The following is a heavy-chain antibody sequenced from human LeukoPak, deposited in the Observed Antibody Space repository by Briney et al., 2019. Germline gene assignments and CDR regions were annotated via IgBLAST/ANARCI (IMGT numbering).Heavy chain of an antibody. V-gene: IGHV3-21*01. Sequence: GGSLRLSCAASGFTFSSYSMNWVRQAPGKGLEWVSSISSSSSYIYYADSVKGRFTISRDNAKNSLYLQMNSLRAEDTAVYYCARVPFLYPYYFDYWGQGTLVTVSS. CDR1: GFTFSSYS. CDR3: ARVPFLYPYYFDY. J-gene: IGHJ4*02. CDR2: ISSSSSYI. D-gene: IGHD2-8*01.